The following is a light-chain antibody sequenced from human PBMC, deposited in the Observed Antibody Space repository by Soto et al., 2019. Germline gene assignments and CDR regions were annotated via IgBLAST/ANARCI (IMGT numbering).Light chain of an antibody. J-gene: IGKJ1*01. CDR1: QSVSSSY. CDR3: QQYGSPPPT. Sequence: EIVLTQSPGTLSLSPGERATLSCRASQSVSSSYLAWYQQKPGQAPRLLIYGASSRATGIPDRFSGSGSGTGFTLTISQLEPGDFGVYYCQQYGSPPPTFGQGTKVEIK. CDR2: GAS. V-gene: IGKV3-20*01.